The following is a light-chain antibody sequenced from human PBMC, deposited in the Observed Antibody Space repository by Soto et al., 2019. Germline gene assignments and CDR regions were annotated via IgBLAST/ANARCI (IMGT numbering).Light chain of an antibody. CDR1: QSVSSSY. J-gene: IGKJ1*01. Sequence: EIGLTQSPGTLSLSPGERSTLSCRASQSVSSSYLAWYQQRPGQAPRLLIYGASSRATGIPDRFSGSGSGTDFTLTISSLEAADFAVYYCQQYGSSSWTFGQGTTGDIK. V-gene: IGKV3-20*01. CDR2: GAS. CDR3: QQYGSSSWT.